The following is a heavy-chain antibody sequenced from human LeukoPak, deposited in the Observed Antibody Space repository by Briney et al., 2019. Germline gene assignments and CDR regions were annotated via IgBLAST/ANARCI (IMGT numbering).Heavy chain of an antibody. J-gene: IGHJ4*02. V-gene: IGHV3-30*02. CDR1: GFTFSGHA. D-gene: IGHD7-27*01. CDR3: ARDLMWGFDY. CDR2: IGNDGREQ. Sequence: GGSLRLSCAASGFTFSGHAMHWVRQTPGVGLEWVAIIGNDGREQHYSESVKGRFTISRDNSKNTLFLQLNSLRPEDTALYLCARDLMWGFDYWGQGTLVTVSS.